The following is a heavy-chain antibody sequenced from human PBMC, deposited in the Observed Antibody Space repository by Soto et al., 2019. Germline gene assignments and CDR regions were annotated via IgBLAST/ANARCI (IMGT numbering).Heavy chain of an antibody. V-gene: IGHV4-30-4*01. Sequence: SETLSLTCTVSGGSISSGDYYWSWIRQPPGKGLEWIGYIYYGGSTYYNPSLKSRVTISVDTSKNQFSLKLSSVTAADTAVYYCAREPLSYDSSGHYPGYFDYWGQGTLVTVSS. D-gene: IGHD3-22*01. CDR3: AREPLSYDSSGHYPGYFDY. J-gene: IGHJ4*02. CDR2: IYYGGST. CDR1: GGSISSGDYY.